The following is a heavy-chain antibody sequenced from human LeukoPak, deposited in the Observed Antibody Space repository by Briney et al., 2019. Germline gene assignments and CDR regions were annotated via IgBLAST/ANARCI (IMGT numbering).Heavy chain of an antibody. CDR3: AKDRVPTFPDASDF. J-gene: IGHJ3*01. V-gene: IGHV3-20*04. Sequence: GGSLRLSCSASGFPFGDYGMSWVRQAPGKGLEWVSGISWNGGNTDYAASVKGRFAVSRDNARNSLYLQMNSLRAEDTAVYYCAKDRVPTFPDASDFWGQGTMVSVSS. D-gene: IGHD3-16*01. CDR1: GFPFGDYG. CDR2: ISWNGGNT.